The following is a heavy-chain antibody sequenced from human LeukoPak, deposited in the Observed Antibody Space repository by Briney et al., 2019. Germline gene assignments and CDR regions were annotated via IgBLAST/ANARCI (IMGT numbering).Heavy chain of an antibody. CDR2: ISSSGGTI. D-gene: IGHD4-17*01. V-gene: IGHV3-48*04. Sequence: GGSLRLSCAASGFTFSDYIINWVRQAPGKGLEWISYISSSGGTIYYADSVKGRFTISRDNTDNSLFLQMSSLRAEDTAVYYCARGSYGDYEYWGQGTLVTVSS. CDR3: ARGSYGDYEY. J-gene: IGHJ4*02. CDR1: GFTFSDYI.